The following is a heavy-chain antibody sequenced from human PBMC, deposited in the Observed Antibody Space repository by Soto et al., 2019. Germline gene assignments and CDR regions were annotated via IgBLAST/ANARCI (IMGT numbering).Heavy chain of an antibody. Sequence: QVQLQQWGAGLLKPSETLSLTCAVYGGSFSDYFWTWIRQPPGKGLEWLGEINHSGSTNFNPSLKSRVAISADTSRNQFSLRVTSVTAADTAVYYCAGREFASSSFHYYYYAVDVWGQGTTVTVSS. CDR2: INHSGST. V-gene: IGHV4-34*01. D-gene: IGHD6-6*01. J-gene: IGHJ6*02. CDR1: GGSFSDYF. CDR3: AGREFASSSFHYYYYAVDV.